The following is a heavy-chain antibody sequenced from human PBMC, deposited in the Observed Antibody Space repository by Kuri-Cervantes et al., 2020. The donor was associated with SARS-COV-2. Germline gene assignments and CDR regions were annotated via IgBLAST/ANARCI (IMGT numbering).Heavy chain of an antibody. CDR1: GFTFSSYA. CDR3: AREAWEDGYRAGAFDI. CDR2: ISYDGSNK. J-gene: IGHJ3*02. V-gene: IGHV3-30-3*01. D-gene: IGHD6-13*01. Sequence: GESLKISCAASGFTFSSYAMHWVRQAPGKGLEWVAVISYDGSNKYYADSVKGRFTISRDNSKNTLYLQMNSLRAEDTAVYYCAREAWEDGYRAGAFDIWGQGTMVTV.